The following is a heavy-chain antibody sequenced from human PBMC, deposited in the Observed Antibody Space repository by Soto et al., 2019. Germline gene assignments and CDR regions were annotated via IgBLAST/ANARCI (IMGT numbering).Heavy chain of an antibody. J-gene: IGHJ6*02. CDR1: GFTFSSYS. V-gene: IGHV3-21*01. D-gene: IGHD5-12*01. Sequence: PGGSLRLSCAASGFTFSSYSMNWVRQAPGKGLEWVSSISSSSSYIYYADSVKGRFTISRDNAKNSLYLQMNSLRAEDTAVYYCARDRDIVATPYYYGMDVWGQGTTVTVSS. CDR2: ISSSSSYI. CDR3: ARDRDIVATPYYYGMDV.